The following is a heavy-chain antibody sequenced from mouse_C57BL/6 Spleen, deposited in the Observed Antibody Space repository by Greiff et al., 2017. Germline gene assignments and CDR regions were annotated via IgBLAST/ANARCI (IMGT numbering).Heavy chain of an antibody. J-gene: IGHJ1*03. V-gene: IGHV1-62-2*01. D-gene: IGHD2-13*01. CDR3: ARHGGTPIYYGVWYFDV. CDR1: GYTFTEYT. Sequence: QVQLQQSGAELVKPGASVKLSCKASGYTFTEYTMHWVKQRPGQGLEWIGWFYPGSGSIKYNEKFKGKATLTADKSSSTVYMELSRLTSEDSAVYFCARHGGTPIYYGVWYFDVWGTGTTVTVSS. CDR2: FYPGSGSI.